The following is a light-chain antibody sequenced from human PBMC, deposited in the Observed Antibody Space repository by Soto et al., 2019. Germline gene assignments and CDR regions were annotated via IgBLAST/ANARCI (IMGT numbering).Light chain of an antibody. CDR2: GAS. CDR1: QSVSSNY. CDR3: QQYAASPRT. V-gene: IGKV3-20*01. Sequence: EIVLTQSPGTLSLSPRERATLSCRASQSVSSNYLAWYQHKPGQAPRLLIYGASNRAPGIPDRFSGSGAGTYFTLTISMLEPEDFAVYYCQQYAASPRTFGQGTQVEV. J-gene: IGKJ1*01.